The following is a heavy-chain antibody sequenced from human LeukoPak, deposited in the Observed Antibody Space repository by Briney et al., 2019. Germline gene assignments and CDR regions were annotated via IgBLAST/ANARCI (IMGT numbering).Heavy chain of an antibody. J-gene: IGHJ4*02. Sequence: QPGGSLRLSCAASGFPFSIYILTWIRQAPGKGLEWDSYTDSRNTIYYTDSVKGRFTISRDNAKNSLYLQMNSLRVEDTALYYCARVFYTYGPYYFDYWGQGTLVTVS. CDR1: GFPFSIYI. CDR3: ARVFYTYGPYYFDY. D-gene: IGHD5-18*01. CDR2: TDSRNTI. V-gene: IGHV3-48*01.